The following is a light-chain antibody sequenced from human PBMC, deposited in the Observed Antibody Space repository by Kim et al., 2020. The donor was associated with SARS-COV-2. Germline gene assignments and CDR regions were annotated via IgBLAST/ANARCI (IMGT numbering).Light chain of an antibody. Sequence: SYELTQPPSVSVSPGQTVTITCSGDKLGEKYSSWYQQQPGQAPVLVIYQDTKRPSGIPERFAGSNSGNTATLTISGAQAMDEADYYCQAWDNTWVFGGETQLTVL. CDR3: QAWDNTWV. CDR1: KLGEKY. J-gene: IGLJ3*02. V-gene: IGLV3-1*01. CDR2: QDT.